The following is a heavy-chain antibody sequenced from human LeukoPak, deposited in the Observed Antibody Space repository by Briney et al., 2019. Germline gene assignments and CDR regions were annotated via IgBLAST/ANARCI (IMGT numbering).Heavy chain of an antibody. CDR3: ARTDPRDYYSYYLEV. Sequence: SETLSLTCTVSGGSISSYYLSWIRQPPGKGLKWIGYIYYSGSTNYNPSLKRRVTISVATSRTQFSLKLSSVPAADTAVYYCARTDPRDYYSYYLEVWGKGTTVTVSS. CDR1: GGSISSYY. CDR2: IYYSGST. J-gene: IGHJ6*03. V-gene: IGHV4-59*01.